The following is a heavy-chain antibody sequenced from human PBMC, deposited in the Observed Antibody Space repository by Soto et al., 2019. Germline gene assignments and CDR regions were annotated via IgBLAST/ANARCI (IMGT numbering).Heavy chain of an antibody. V-gene: IGHV4-4*02. J-gene: IGHJ4*02. D-gene: IGHD3-10*01. CDR2: IYHSGST. CDR1: GGSISSSNW. Sequence: PSETLSLTCAVSGGSISSSNWWSWVRQPPGRGLEWIGEIYHSGSTNYNPSLKSRVTISVDKSKNQFSMKLSSVTAADTAVYYCASRIWFGELLEPLDYWGQGTLVTVS. CDR3: ASRIWFGELLEPLDY.